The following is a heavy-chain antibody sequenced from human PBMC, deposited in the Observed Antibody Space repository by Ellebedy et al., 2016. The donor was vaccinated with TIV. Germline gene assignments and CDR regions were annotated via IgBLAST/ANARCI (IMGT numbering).Heavy chain of an antibody. CDR1: GDSISNYY. J-gene: IGHJ6*02. D-gene: IGHD6-6*01. V-gene: IGHV4-59*01. CDR3: ARSAARSYYYYYYGMDV. CDR2: VSHSGST. Sequence: SETLSLTCSVYGDSISNYYWSWIRQPPGEGLEWIGYVSHSGSTNYSPSLKSRVTISVDTSKNQFSLKLSSVTAADTAVYYCARSAARSYYYYYYGMDVWGQGTTVTVSS.